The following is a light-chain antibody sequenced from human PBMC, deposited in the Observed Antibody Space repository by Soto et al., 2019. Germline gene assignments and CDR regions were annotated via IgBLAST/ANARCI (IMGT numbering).Light chain of an antibody. CDR1: QSVGSK. CDR2: DTS. Sequence: EIVMTQSPGTLSVSPGEGATLSCRASQSVGSKVAWYQQRPGQAPRLLIYDTSTRATGIAARFSGSGSGTEFTLTISSLQSEDFAVYYCQQYNNWPPVYTFGQGTKLEIK. V-gene: IGKV3D-15*01. J-gene: IGKJ2*01. CDR3: QQYNNWPPVYT.